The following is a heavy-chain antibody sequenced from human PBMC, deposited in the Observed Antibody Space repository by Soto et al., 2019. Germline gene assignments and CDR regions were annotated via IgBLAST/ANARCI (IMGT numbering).Heavy chain of an antibody. CDR3: TRDPTTSIVTDY. J-gene: IGHJ4*02. D-gene: IGHD2-21*01. CDR2: IYSDGST. CDR1: GITAITNS. V-gene: IGHV3-66*01. Sequence: EGQLLGSGGGLVKPGGSLRLSGAASGITAITNSFIWVRQAPGQGLEWVSGIYSDGSTHYADSVKGRFTISRDNSKNTVYLQMNTLRAEDTGVYYCTRDPTTSIVTDYWGQGTLVTVSS.